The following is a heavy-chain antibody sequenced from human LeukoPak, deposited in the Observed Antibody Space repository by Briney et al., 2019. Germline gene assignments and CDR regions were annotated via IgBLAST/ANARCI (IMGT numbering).Heavy chain of an antibody. CDR2: IHSDGSAT. V-gene: IGHV3-74*01. J-gene: IGHJ3*02. CDR3: ARGGGYCSSTSCYTPAFDI. D-gene: IGHD2-2*02. CDR1: GFSFSTSW. Sequence: GGSLRLSCAASGFSFSTSWMHWVRQAPGKGLVWVSRIHSDGSATNYADSVKGRFTISRDNARNTLYPQMNNLRDEDTAVYYCARGGGYCSSTSCYTPAFDIWGQGTMVTVSS.